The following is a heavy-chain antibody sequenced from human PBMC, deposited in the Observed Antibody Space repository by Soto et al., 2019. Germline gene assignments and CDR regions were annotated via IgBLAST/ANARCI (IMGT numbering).Heavy chain of an antibody. V-gene: IGHV1-69*01. J-gene: IGHJ4*02. CDR2: IIPIFGTA. Sequence: QVQLVQSGAEVKKPGSSVKVSCKASGGTFSSYAISWVRQAPGQGLEWMGGIIPIFGTATYGQKFQGRVTITADEPTSTAYMELSSLRSEDTAVYYCARPRMTTRLVPNRFDYWGQGTLVTVSS. CDR1: GGTFSSYA. CDR3: ARPRMTTRLVPNRFDY. D-gene: IGHD4-17*01.